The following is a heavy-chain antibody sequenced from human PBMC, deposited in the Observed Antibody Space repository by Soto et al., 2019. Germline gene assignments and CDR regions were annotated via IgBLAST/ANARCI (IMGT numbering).Heavy chain of an antibody. D-gene: IGHD3-10*01. J-gene: IGHJ4*02. CDR3: AKDPKTYYYGSGSYYDY. Sequence: EVRLLESGGGLVQPGGSLRLSCAASGFTFSSYTMSWVRQTPGKGLQWVSTISGSGGSTYYADSVKGRFTISRDNSNLYLQMNSLRAEDTAIYYCAKDPKTYYYGSGSYYDYWGQGTLVTVSS. CDR2: ISGSGGST. V-gene: IGHV3-23*01. CDR1: GFTFSSYT.